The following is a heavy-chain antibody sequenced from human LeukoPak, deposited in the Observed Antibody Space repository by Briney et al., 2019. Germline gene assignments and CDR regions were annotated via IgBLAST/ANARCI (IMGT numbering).Heavy chain of an antibody. J-gene: IGHJ4*02. CDR2: ISYDGSNK. CDR1: GFTFNNCG. V-gene: IGHV3-30*18. Sequence: PGGSLRLSCAASGFTFNNCGMHWVRQAPGKGLEWVAVISYDGSNKYYADSVKGRFTISRDNSKNTLYLQTNSLRAEDTAVYYCAKAPRPWVGGATGSRYYFDYWGQGTLVTVSS. D-gene: IGHD1-26*01. CDR3: AKAPRPWVGGATGSRYYFDY.